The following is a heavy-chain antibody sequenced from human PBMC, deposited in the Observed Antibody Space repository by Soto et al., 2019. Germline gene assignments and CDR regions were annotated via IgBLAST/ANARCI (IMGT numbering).Heavy chain of an antibody. D-gene: IGHD5-18*01. J-gene: IGHJ3*02. V-gene: IGHV1-69*12. CDR3: ARGREGTHLWGDGHDI. CDR1: GGSFSSHA. Sequence: QVQLVQSGAEVKKPGSSVKVSCKASGGSFSSHAISWVRQAPGQGLEWMGGIIPMFGTTSYAQKFRDRVTIVADESTNKASMDMDLSSRRSADTAVYYCARGREGTHLWGDGHDIWGPGTRVTVSS. CDR2: IIPMFGTT.